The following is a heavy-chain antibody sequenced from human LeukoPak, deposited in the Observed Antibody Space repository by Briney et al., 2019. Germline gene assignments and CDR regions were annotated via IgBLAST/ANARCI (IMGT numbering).Heavy chain of an antibody. CDR3: ARHGYCGGGSCYSSPWHFDL. CDR1: GGSVSSGSYY. V-gene: IGHV4-39*01. D-gene: IGHD2-15*01. J-gene: IGHJ2*01. Sequence: PSETLSLTCTVSGGSVSSGSYYWGWTRQPPGKGLEWIGSISYSGGTYYCPSLKSRVTISVDTSKNQFSLRLSSVTATDTAVYYCARHGYCGGGSCYSSPWHFDLWGRGTLVTVSS. CDR2: ISYSGGT.